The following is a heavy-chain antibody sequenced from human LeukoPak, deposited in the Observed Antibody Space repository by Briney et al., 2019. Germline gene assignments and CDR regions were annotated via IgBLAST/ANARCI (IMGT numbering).Heavy chain of an antibody. CDR3: AKRYGDSTGWFFDF. Sequence: GGSLRLSCAGSGYSFDSFAMTWVRQAPGKGLEWVSSINGGGDITYYAESVKGRFTVSRDNSKNTLFLQMNSLRAEDTAVFYCAKRYGDSTGWFFDFWGQGSLVTVSS. V-gene: IGHV3-23*01. J-gene: IGHJ4*02. D-gene: IGHD6-13*01. CDR1: GYSFDSFA. CDR2: INGGGDIT.